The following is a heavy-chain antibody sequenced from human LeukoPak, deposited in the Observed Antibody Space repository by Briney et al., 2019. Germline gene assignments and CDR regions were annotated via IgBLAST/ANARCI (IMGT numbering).Heavy chain of an antibody. J-gene: IGHJ5*02. CDR1: GGSISSSSYY. V-gene: IGHV4-39*01. Sequence: PSETLSLTCTVSGGSISSSSYYWGWIRQPPGKGLEWIGSIYYSGSTYYNPSLKSRVTISVDTSKNQFSLKLCSVTAADTAVYYCARGYCSSTSCYPGGNWFDPWGQGTLVTVSS. CDR3: ARGYCSSTSCYPGGNWFDP. CDR2: IYYSGST. D-gene: IGHD2-2*01.